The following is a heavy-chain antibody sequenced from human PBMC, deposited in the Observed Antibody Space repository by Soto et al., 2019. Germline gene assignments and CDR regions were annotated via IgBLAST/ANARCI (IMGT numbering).Heavy chain of an antibody. J-gene: IGHJ3*02. CDR1: GGTLISNA. Sequence: QVQLVQSGAEVKKPGSSVKVSCKASGGTLISNAISWVRQAPGQGLEWMGGIIPILGSANYAQKFQDRVMITADESTSTTYMELNSLRSEDAAVYYCASRERVDAFDIWGQGTMVTVSS. V-gene: IGHV1-69*01. D-gene: IGHD1-26*01. CDR3: ASRERVDAFDI. CDR2: IIPILGSA.